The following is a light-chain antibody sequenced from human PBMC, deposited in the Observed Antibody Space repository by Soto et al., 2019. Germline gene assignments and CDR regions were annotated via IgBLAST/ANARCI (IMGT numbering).Light chain of an antibody. J-gene: IGLJ2*01. CDR3: AAWDDSMNAVV. V-gene: IGLV1-36*01. Sequence: QSVLTQPPSVSGAPGQRLTISCSGTSSNIGNNAVNYYQQLPGKAPNLLIYYEDLLPSGVSDRFSGAKSGDSASLAIIGLQDDDDAYYYYAAWDDSMNAVVFGGGTKLTVL. CDR2: YED. CDR1: SSNIGNNA.